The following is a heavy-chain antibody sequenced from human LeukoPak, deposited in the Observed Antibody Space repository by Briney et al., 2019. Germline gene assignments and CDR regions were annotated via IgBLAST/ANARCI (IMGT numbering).Heavy chain of an antibody. CDR3: ARRYYDSDGYQIDY. V-gene: IGHV1-18*01. Sequence: AXXKVSCKASGYTFTSYGFSWVRQAPGQRLEWMGWISGYNGNTNYAQKLQGRVTMTTDTSTSTAYMELRSLRSDDTAVYYCARRYYDSDGYQIDYWGQGTLVTVSS. CDR2: ISGYNGNT. D-gene: IGHD3-22*01. CDR1: GYTFTSYG. J-gene: IGHJ4*02.